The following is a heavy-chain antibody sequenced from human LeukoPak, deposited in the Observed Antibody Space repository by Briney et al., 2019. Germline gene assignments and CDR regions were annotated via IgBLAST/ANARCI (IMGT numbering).Heavy chain of an antibody. V-gene: IGHV1-69*13. CDR3: ARSPDSSGPIDY. CDR2: IIPIFGTA. D-gene: IGHD2-15*01. J-gene: IGHJ4*02. CDR1: GGTFSSYA. Sequence: SVKVSCKASGGTFSSYAISWVRQAPGQGLEWMGGIIPIFGTANYAQKFQGRVTITADESTSTAYMELRSLRSDDTAVYYCARSPDSSGPIDYWGQGTLVTVSS.